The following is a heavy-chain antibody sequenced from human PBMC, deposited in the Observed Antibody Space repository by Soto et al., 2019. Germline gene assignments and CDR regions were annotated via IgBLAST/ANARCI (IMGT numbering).Heavy chain of an antibody. Sequence: QVQLVQSGGEVRKPGASVTVSCKASGYTFTSYGISWVRQAPGQGLECMGWISGYNGNTNYAQKVQDRVTMTTDTSTSTVYLELRTRRLDDTAVYYCAREGDVPYYYYGMDVWGQGTTVTFS. D-gene: IGHD2-21*02. J-gene: IGHJ6*02. V-gene: IGHV1-18*01. CDR3: AREGDVPYYYYGMDV. CDR1: GYTFTSYG. CDR2: ISGYNGNT.